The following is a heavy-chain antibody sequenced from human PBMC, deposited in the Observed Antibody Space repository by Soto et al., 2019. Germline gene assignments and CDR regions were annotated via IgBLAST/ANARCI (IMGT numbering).Heavy chain of an antibody. CDR3: ARDIYYDASGYFDY. J-gene: IGHJ4*02. Sequence: GGSLRLSCAASGFTFSSYWMSWVRQAPGKGLEWVANIKQDGSDQYNAKSVKGRFTISRDNSKKTLYLHMNGLSAEDTVVYFCARDIYYDASGYFDYWGQGTQVTVSS. V-gene: IGHV3-7*01. D-gene: IGHD3-22*01. CDR1: GFTFSSYW. CDR2: IKQDGSDQ.